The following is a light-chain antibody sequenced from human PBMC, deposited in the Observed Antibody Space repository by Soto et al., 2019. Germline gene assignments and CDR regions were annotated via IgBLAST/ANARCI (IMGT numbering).Light chain of an antibody. CDR3: HQYDVYSAIT. Sequence: DIRLTQSPSTLSASVGDRVTITCRASQSISDRLAWYQQKSGKAPRLLIYRASSLENGVPSRFSGSGSGTEFTLTISSLPPDDFATYYCHQYDVYSAITFGQGTKLDI. J-gene: IGKJ2*01. CDR2: RAS. CDR1: QSISDR. V-gene: IGKV1-5*03.